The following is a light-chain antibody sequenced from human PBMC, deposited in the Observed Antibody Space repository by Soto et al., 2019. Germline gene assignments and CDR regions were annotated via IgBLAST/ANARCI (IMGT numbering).Light chain of an antibody. CDR1: KNINTW. V-gene: IGKV1-5*01. J-gene: IGKJ5*01. Sequence: DIQMTQSPSTLSASVGDRVTITCRASKNINTWVAWYQQKPGKAPKLLIYGASSLQSGVPSRFSGTGSGTEFTLTISSLQPEDFATYYCLQHNSYPPTFGQGTRLENK. CDR3: LQHNSYPPT. CDR2: GAS.